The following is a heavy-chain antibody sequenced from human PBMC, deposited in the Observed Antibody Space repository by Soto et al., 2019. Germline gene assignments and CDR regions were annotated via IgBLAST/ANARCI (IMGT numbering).Heavy chain of an antibody. CDR2: IKSKSDGGTT. J-gene: IGHJ5*02. CDR3: TTDLWRIAVGGGSTGSFNP. D-gene: IGHD6-19*01. CDR1: GFTFIDAW. Sequence: GGSLRLSCAACGFTFIDAWISWVRHAPWKGLDWVGRIKSKSDGGTTEYAAPVRGRFTIARDDSTNNLYLQINSLKTDDTGVYSCTTDLWRIAVGGGSTGSFNPGGRGTRV. V-gene: IGHV3-15*01.